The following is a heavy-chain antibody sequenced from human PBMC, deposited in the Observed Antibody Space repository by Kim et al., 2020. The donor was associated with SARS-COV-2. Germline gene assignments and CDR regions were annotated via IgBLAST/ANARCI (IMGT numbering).Heavy chain of an antibody. D-gene: IGHD4-17*01. Sequence: GGSLRLSCAASGFTFSSYGMHWVRQAPGKGLEWVAVISYDGSNKYYADSVKGRFTISRDNSKNTLYLQMNSLRAEDTAVYYCAKEGLGLYGDLNVDYWGQGTLATVSS. J-gene: IGHJ4*02. CDR1: GFTFSSYG. CDR3: AKEGLGLYGDLNVDY. V-gene: IGHV3-30*18. CDR2: ISYDGSNK.